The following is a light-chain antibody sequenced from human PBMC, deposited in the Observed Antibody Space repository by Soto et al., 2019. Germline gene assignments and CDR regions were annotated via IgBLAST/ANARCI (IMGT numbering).Light chain of an antibody. CDR1: QSVNSD. Sequence: EIVLTQSPATLSVSSGNRATLSCRASQSVNSDLAWYQQKPGRAPRLLIYAASRRATGIPDRFSGSGSGTDFTLTISRLEPEDFAVYYCQQYGSSPRTFGQGTKVDIK. CDR3: QQYGSSPRT. J-gene: IGKJ1*01. V-gene: IGKV3-20*01. CDR2: AAS.